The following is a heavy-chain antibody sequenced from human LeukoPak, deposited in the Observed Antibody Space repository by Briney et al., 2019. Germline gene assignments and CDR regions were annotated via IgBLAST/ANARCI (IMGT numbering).Heavy chain of an antibody. Sequence: GGSLRLSCAASGFTFSSYSMNWVRQAPGKGLEWVSYISSRSSTIYYADSVKGRFTISRDSAKISLYLQMNSLRAEDTAVYYCARGERWEWELPYDYWGQGTLVTVSS. V-gene: IGHV3-48*01. CDR1: GFTFSSYS. CDR2: ISSRSSTI. J-gene: IGHJ4*02. CDR3: ARGERWEWELPYDY. D-gene: IGHD1-26*01.